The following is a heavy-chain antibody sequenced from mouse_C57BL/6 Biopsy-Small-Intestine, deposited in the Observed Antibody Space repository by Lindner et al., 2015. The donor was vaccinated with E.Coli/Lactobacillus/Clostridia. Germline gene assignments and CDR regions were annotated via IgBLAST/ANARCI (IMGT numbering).Heavy chain of an antibody. CDR1: GGTFSNYF. J-gene: IGHJ1*01. D-gene: IGHD1-1*02. V-gene: IGHV1-63*01. CDR3: AGDPEPQMVDGAPYYNGMDV. Sequence: SVKVSCKASGGTFSNYFSRYTFSWVRQAPGQGLEWMGRVIPVLRTAKYAQKFQGRVTMTADKSTGTVYMELNSLRSEDTAVYYCAGDPEPQMVDGAPYYNGMDVWGQGTTVTVSS. CDR2: VIPVLRTA.